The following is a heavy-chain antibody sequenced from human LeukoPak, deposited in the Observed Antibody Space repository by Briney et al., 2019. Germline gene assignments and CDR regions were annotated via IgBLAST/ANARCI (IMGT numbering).Heavy chain of an antibody. D-gene: IGHD3-16*01. CDR2: ISSSSSSI. J-gene: IGHJ6*02. CDR3: ARGGGLDV. V-gene: IGHV3-48*04. Sequence: GGSLRLSCAASGFTFSTYCMHWVRQAPGKGLEWVSYISSSSSSIYYADSVKGRFTISRDNAKNSLYLQMSNLRAEDTAVYFCARGGGLDVWGQGATVTVSS. CDR1: GFTFSTYC.